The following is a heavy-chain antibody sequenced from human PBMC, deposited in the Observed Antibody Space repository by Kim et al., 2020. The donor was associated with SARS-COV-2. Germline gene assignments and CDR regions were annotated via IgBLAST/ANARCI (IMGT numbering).Heavy chain of an antibody. D-gene: IGHD2-15*01. V-gene: IGHV1-2*02. CDR1: GYTFTGYY. CDR3: ASRQKVVVVAATPEDAFDI. CDR2: INPNSGGT. Sequence: ASVKVSCKASGYTFTGYYMHWVRQAPGQGLEWMGWINPNSGGTNYAQKFQGRVTMTRDTSISTAYMELSRLRSDDTAVYYCASRQKVVVVAATPEDAFDIWGQGTMVTVSS. J-gene: IGHJ3*02.